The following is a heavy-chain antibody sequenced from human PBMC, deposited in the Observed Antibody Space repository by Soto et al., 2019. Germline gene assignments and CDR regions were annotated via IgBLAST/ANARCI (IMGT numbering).Heavy chain of an antibody. J-gene: IGHJ3*02. CDR1: GGTFSTYS. Sequence: QVQLVQSGAEVKKPGSSVKVSCKDSGGTFSTYSMFWVRQAPGQGLEWMGRIIPMLGIRNYAQRFQDRVTITADKYTAKAHMELSSLRSEDTALYYCTIGSWSGEVFDIWGQGTMVTVSS. CDR2: IIPMLGIR. CDR3: TIGSWSGEVFDI. D-gene: IGHD2-21*01. V-gene: IGHV1-69*02.